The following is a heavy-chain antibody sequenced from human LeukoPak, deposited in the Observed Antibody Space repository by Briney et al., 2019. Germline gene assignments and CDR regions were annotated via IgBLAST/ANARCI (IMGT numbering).Heavy chain of an antibody. D-gene: IGHD4-11*01. CDR3: TGRHQAYSRTY. V-gene: IGHV3-74*01. J-gene: IGHJ4*02. CDR2: ISTDASST. CDR1: GFTFSSYW. Sequence: PGGSLRLSCAGSGFTFSSYWMHWVRQAPGKGLVWVSRISTDASSTTYADSVKGRFTISSDHAKGTLYPQMSSLRAEDTAVYYCTGRHQAYSRTYCGQGTLVTVS.